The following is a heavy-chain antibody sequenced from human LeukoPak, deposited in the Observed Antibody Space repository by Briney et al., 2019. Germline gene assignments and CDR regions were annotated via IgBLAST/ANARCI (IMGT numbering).Heavy chain of an antibody. D-gene: IGHD3-22*01. V-gene: IGHV4-34*01. CDR3: ARRGRGYHYDSSALMYYFDN. CDR2: INHSGST. J-gene: IGHJ4*02. Sequence: PSETLSLTCAVFGGSFSGYYWIWIRQPPGKGREGMGEINHSGSTNYKPSLKSRVTISVDTSKNQFSLKLSSVTAADTSVYYSARRGRGYHYDSSALMYYFDNWGQGTLVTVFS. CDR1: GGSFSGYY.